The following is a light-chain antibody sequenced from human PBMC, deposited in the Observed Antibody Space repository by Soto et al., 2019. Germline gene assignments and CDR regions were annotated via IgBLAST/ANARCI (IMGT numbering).Light chain of an antibody. CDR2: DAS. CDR1: QSVGRY. Sequence: EIVLTQSPATLSLSPGEGATLSCRASQSVGRYLVWYQQKPGQSPRLLIYDASNRATGIPARFSGSGSGTDFTLTISSLEPEDFALYYCQQRSSWPRTFGRGTKLEIK. CDR3: QQRSSWPRT. V-gene: IGKV3-11*01. J-gene: IGKJ1*01.